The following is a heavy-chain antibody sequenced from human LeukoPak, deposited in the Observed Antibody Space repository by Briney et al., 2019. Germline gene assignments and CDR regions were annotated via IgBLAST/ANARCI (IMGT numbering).Heavy chain of an antibody. J-gene: IGHJ6*02. CDR1: GYTFTSYG. Sequence: ASVKVSCKTSGYTFTSYGISWVRQAPGQGLEWMRWISGYNGDTHYAQNLQDRVTMTTDTSTSTAYMDVRSLRSDDTAVYYCARAGADSAAYFYYAMDVWGQGTTVTVSS. V-gene: IGHV1-18*01. CDR3: ARAGADSAAYFYYAMDV. D-gene: IGHD2-15*01. CDR2: ISGYNGDT.